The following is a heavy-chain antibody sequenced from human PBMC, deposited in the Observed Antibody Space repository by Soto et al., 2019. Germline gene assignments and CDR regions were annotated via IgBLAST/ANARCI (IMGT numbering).Heavy chain of an antibody. V-gene: IGHV3-23*01. CDR2: ISGSGDST. CDR1: GFTFSSYA. J-gene: IGHJ2*01. Sequence: EVQLLESGGGLVQPGGSLRLSCAASGFTFSSYAMNWVRQAPGKGLEWVSVISGSGDSTYYADSVKGRFTISRDNSKXXXXXXXXXXXXXXXXXXXXXXXXXXWYFDLWGRGTLVTVSS. CDR3: XXXXXXWYFDL.